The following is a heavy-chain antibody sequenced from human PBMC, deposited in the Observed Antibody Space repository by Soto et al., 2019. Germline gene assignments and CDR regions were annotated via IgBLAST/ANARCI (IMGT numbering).Heavy chain of an antibody. CDR3: ARDGVRGGWYDFDL. V-gene: IGHV1-69*06. D-gene: IGHD6-19*01. J-gene: IGHJ4*02. CDR1: GGSFSDYA. Sequence: QVQLVQSGTEVKKPGSSVRVSCKVSGGSFSDYAITWVRQAPGQGLEWMGGIIPKFPTGEYAKKFQGTVNITADKSTSTVYLEVSSLRHEDTAVYYWARDGVRGGWYDFDLWGQGTQVSVSS. CDR2: IIPKFPTG.